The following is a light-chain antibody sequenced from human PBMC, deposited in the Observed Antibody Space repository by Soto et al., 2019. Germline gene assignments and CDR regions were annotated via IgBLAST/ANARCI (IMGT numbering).Light chain of an antibody. CDR2: GVS. CDR3: FSFTTTSTHV. V-gene: IGLV2-23*02. CDR1: SSDVGSYNF. J-gene: IGLJ1*01. Sequence: QSVPTQPASVSGSPGQSITISCSGTSSDVGSYNFVSWYQQHPGKAPKLMIYGVSKRPSGISNRFSGSKSGYTASLTISGLQVEDEAEYFCFSFTTTSTHVFGTGTKLTVL.